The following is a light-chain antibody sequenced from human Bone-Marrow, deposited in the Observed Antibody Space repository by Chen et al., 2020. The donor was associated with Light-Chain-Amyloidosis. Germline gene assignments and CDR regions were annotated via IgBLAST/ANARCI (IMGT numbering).Light chain of an antibody. Sequence: QSALTQPASVSGSPGQSITISCTATSSDVGGDNHVSWYQQHSDKAPKLMIYEVTNRPSWVPARFSLSRSDNTAALTISGLQTEDEADYFCSSYTITNTLVFGSGTRVTVL. V-gene: IGLV2-14*01. J-gene: IGLJ1*01. CDR2: EVT. CDR3: SSYTITNTLV. CDR1: SSDVGGDNH.